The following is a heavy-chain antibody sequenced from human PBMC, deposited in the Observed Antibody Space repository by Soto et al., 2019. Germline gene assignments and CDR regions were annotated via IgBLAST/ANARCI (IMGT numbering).Heavy chain of an antibody. Sequence: GGSLRLSCAASGFTFSSYGMHWVRQAPGKGLEWVAVISYDGSNKYYADSVKGRFTISRDNSKNTLYLQMNSLRAEDTAVYYCAKDISDIVLMVGNWFDPWGQGTLVTVSS. CDR2: ISYDGSNK. CDR1: GFTFSSYG. J-gene: IGHJ5*02. D-gene: IGHD2-8*01. CDR3: AKDISDIVLMVGNWFDP. V-gene: IGHV3-30*18.